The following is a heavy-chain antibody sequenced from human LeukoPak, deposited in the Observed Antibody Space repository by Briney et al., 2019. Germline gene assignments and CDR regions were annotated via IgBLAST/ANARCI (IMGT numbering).Heavy chain of an antibody. CDR1: GYSFTNYD. CDR3: ARVTGAIDY. V-gene: IGHV1-8*01. Sequence: ASVKVSCKTSGYSFTNYDINWVRQSTGQGLEWMGWINTKSGYTGHAQKFQGRITMTRENSISTVYMELRSLRSEDTAVYYCARVTGAIDYWGQGTLVTVSS. CDR2: INTKSGYT. J-gene: IGHJ4*02.